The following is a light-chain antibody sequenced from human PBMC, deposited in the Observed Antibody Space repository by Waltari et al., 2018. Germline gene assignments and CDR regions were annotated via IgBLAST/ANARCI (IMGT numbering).Light chain of an antibody. CDR3: CSYADSSTPVV. Sequence: QSALTPPASVSGSPGQSIHISCTGTNSDVGSYNLVAWYQHHPGKAPKLMIYEGSKRPSGVSNRFSGSKSGNTASLTISGLQAEDEADYYCCSYADSSTPVVFGGGTKLTVL. J-gene: IGLJ2*01. CDR2: EGS. V-gene: IGLV2-23*01. CDR1: NSDVGSYNL.